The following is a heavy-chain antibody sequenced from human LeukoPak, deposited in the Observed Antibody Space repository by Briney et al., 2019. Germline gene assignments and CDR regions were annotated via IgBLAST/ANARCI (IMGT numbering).Heavy chain of an antibody. D-gene: IGHD2-2*01. CDR1: GDSIIGYY. V-gene: IGHV4-39*07. CDR2: IYYTGNT. Sequence: SETLSLTCSVSGDSIIGYYWGWIRQPPGRGLEWIGNIYYTGNTYYNSSLKSRVTISVDKSKNQFSLKLSSVTAADTAVYYCARDLFPYCSSTSCSIPDYWGQGTLVTVSS. CDR3: ARDLFPYCSSTSCSIPDY. J-gene: IGHJ4*02.